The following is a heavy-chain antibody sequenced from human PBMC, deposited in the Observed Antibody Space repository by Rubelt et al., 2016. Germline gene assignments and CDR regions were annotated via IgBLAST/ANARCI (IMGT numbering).Heavy chain of an antibody. V-gene: IGHV4-39*01. CDR1: GDSSNNGHYY. CDR2: VYYTGTT. J-gene: IGHJ4*02. D-gene: IGHD4/OR15-4a*01. CDR3: SVLPDFDY. Sequence: QLQLQESGPGLVKPSETLSLTCTVSGDSSNNGHYYWGWIRQPPGKGLEWIGTVYYTGTTSYNPSLKSRVTMSIDTSKNQFSLNLNSVTAADTAVYYCSVLPDFDYWGQGTLVTVSS.